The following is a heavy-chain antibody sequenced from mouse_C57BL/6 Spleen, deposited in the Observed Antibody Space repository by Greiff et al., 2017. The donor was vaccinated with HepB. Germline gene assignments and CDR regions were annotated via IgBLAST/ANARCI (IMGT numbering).Heavy chain of an antibody. D-gene: IGHD1-1*01. CDR3: ASGTTYGSSPYYAMDY. Sequence: VQLQQSGAELARPGASVKLSCKASGYTFTSYGISWVKQRTGQGLEWIGEIYPRSGNTYYNEKFKGKATLTADKSSSTAYMELRSLTSEDSAVYFCASGTTYGSSPYYAMDYWGQGTSVTVSS. CDR2: IYPRSGNT. V-gene: IGHV1-81*01. CDR1: GYTFTSYG. J-gene: IGHJ4*01.